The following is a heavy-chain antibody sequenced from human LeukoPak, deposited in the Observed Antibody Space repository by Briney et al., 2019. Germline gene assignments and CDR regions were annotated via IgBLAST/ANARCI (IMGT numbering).Heavy chain of an antibody. V-gene: IGHV4-4*07. D-gene: IGHD1-26*01. Sequence: PSETLPLTCTVSGGSISSYYWSWIRQPAGKGLEWIGRIYTSGSTNYNPSLKSRVTMSVDTSKNQFSLKLSSVTAADTAVYYCARVNAGGSYYDAFDIWGQGTMVTVSS. CDR2: IYTSGST. CDR1: GGSISSYY. CDR3: ARVNAGGSYYDAFDI. J-gene: IGHJ3*02.